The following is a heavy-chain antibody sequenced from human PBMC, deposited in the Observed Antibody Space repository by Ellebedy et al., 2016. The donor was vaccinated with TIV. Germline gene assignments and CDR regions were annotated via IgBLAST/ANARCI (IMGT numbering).Heavy chain of an antibody. CDR3: AREYYSTYDL. J-gene: IGHJ5*02. D-gene: IGHD4-11*01. CDR1: GFTFSSYS. V-gene: IGHV3-30*03. Sequence: GGSLRLXCAASGFTFSSYSMHWVRQAPGKGLEWVAVISYDGSEKYYVDSVRGRFTISKDNAKNSLYLQMSSLRAEDTAVYYCAREYYSTYDLWGQGTLVTVSS. CDR2: ISYDGSEK.